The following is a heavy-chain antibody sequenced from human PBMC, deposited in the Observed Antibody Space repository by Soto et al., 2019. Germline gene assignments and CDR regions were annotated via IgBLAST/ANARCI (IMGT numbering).Heavy chain of an antibody. CDR2: IWYDGSNK. CDR3: ARDRVRYCSGGSCYGSE. V-gene: IGHV3-33*01. D-gene: IGHD2-15*01. J-gene: IGHJ4*02. CDR1: GFTFSSYG. Sequence: GGSLRLSCAASGFTFSSYGMHWVRQAPGKGLEWVAVIWYDGSNKYYADSVKGRFTISRDNSKNTLYLQMNSLRAEDTAVYYCARDRVRYCSGGSCYGSEWGQGTLVTVSS.